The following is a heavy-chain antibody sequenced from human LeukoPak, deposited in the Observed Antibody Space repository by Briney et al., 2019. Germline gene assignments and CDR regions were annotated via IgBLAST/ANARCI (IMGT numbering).Heavy chain of an antibody. D-gene: IGHD1-26*01. CDR1: GFTFSSYA. J-gene: IGHJ4*02. V-gene: IGHV3-30-3*01. CDR3: ARDSGTYLDY. CDR2: ISYDGSNK. Sequence: GGSLRLSCAASGFTFSSYAMHWVRQAPGKGLEWVAVISYDGSNKYYADSVKGRFTISRDNSKNTLYLQVNSLRAEDTAVYYCARDSGTYLDYWGQGTLVTVSS.